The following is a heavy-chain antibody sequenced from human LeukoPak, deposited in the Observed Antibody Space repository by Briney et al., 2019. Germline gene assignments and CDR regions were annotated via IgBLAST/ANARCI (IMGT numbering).Heavy chain of an antibody. CDR3: ARDPHYDL. CDR1: GGSISSYY. J-gene: IGHJ2*01. Sequence: SETLSLTCTVSGGSISSYYWSWIRQPPGKGLEWIGYVYYSGSTNYNPSLKSRVTISVDTSKNQFSLKLSSVTAADTAVYYCARDPHYDLWGRGTLVTVSS. CDR2: VYYSGST. V-gene: IGHV4-59*01.